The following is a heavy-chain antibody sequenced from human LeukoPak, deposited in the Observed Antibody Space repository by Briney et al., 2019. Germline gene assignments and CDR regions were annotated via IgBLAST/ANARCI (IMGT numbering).Heavy chain of an antibody. CDR1: GFTFSSYG. D-gene: IGHD3-22*01. Sequence: PGGSLRLSCAASGFTFSSYGMHWVRRAPGKGLEWVAVISYDGSNKYYADSVKGRLTISRDNSKNTLYLQMNSLRAEDTAVYYCARVAYYYDSAGLYLNYFYGMGVWGQGTTVTVSS. J-gene: IGHJ6*02. CDR3: ARVAYYYDSAGLYLNYFYGMGV. CDR2: ISYDGSNK. V-gene: IGHV3-30*03.